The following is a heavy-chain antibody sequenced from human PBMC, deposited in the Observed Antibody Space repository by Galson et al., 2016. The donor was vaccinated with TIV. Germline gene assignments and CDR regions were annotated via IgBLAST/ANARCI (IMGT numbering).Heavy chain of an antibody. V-gene: IGHV3-53*01. CDR1: GFTVSTNY. CDR2: IYSSGST. D-gene: IGHD5-12*01. CDR3: ATSISTSGAFDY. J-gene: IGHJ4*02. Sequence: SLRLSCAASGFTVSTNYMTWFRQAPGKGLEWVSVIYSSGSTSYTDSVKGRFTISIDTSKNTLSLQMNSLRADDTAAYYCATSISTSGAFDYWGQGTLVTVSA.